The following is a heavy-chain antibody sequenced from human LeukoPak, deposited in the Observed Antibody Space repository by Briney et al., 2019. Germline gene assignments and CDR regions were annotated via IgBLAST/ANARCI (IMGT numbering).Heavy chain of an antibody. CDR3: ASSIQLWLQVHLDY. V-gene: IGHV3-7*01. CDR1: GFIFTSNR. Sequence: GGSLRLSCAASGFIFTSNRMNWVRQAPGKGLEWVANIKHDGSEQIYVDSVKGRFTISRDNAKDSVYLQMNSLRAEDTAVYYCASSIQLWLQVHLDYWGQGTLVTVSS. J-gene: IGHJ4*02. D-gene: IGHD5-18*01. CDR2: IKHDGSEQ.